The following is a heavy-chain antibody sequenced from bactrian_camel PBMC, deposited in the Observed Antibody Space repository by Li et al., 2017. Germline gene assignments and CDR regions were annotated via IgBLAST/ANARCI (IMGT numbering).Heavy chain of an antibody. CDR3: AEGRGSRGEHCYSLNY. V-gene: IGHV3S40*01. CDR1: GFTFSSYY. CDR2: INSGGGNT. D-gene: IGHD6*01. J-gene: IGHJ4*01. Sequence: DVQLVESGGGLVQSGGSLRLSCTASGFTFSSYYMYWVRQSPGKGLEWVSGINSGGGNTYYPDSVKGRFTISRDNARSTVYLQMNNLQPEDTATYYCAEGRGSRGEHCYSLNYWGQGTQVTVS.